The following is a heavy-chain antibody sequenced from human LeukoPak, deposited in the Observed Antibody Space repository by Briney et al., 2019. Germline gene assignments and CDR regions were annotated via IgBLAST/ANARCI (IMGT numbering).Heavy chain of an antibody. CDR3: ARDGVYGMDV. CDR1: GFTFSSYA. CDR2: ISYDGSNK. Sequence: GGSLRLSCAASGFTFSSYAMHWVRQAPGKGLEWVVVISYDGSNKYYADSVKGRFTISRDNSKNTLYLQMNSLRAEDTAVYYCARDGVYGMDVWGKGTTVTVSS. D-gene: IGHD3-16*01. V-gene: IGHV3-30*04. J-gene: IGHJ6*04.